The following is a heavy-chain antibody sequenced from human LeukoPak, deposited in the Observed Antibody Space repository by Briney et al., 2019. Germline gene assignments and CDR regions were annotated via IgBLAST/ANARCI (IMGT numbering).Heavy chain of an antibody. CDR2: FSSGGST. CDR3: AKGARAGYSDAFDI. V-gene: IGHV3-23*01. CDR1: GFTFSIYA. Sequence: TGGSLRLSCAASGFTFSIYAMSWVRQAPGRGLEWVSGFSSGGSTYYAASVQGRFTISRDNSKNTLYLRMNTLRVEDTALYYCAKGARAGYSDAFDIWGQGTMVTVSS. D-gene: IGHD5-18*01. J-gene: IGHJ3*02.